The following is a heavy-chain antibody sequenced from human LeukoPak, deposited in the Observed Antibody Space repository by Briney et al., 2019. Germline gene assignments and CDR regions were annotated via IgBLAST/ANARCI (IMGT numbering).Heavy chain of an antibody. J-gene: IGHJ4*02. D-gene: IGHD3-10*01. CDR2: ISSGGIT. Sequence: NPSETLSLTCSVSRGSTHTNNTFCGWLRQSPGNGLEWIGTISSGGITDYSPSLKSRVTMSLDTSKTQFSLKVISATAADTATYYCARDLRSAWFYYWGQGALVTVSS. CDR1: RGSTHTNNTF. V-gene: IGHV4-39*07. CDR3: ARDLRSAWFYY.